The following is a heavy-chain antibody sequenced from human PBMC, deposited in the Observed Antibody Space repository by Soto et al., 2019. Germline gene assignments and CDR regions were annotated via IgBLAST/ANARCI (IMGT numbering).Heavy chain of an antibody. J-gene: IGHJ5*02. D-gene: IGHD2-8*02. CDR1: GASIGSGGW. CDR2: ICHDGNT. V-gene: IGHV4-4*02. CDR3: ARHEGWTGPDQ. Sequence: QVHLQESGPGLVKPSETLSLTCAVSGASIGSGGWWSWVRQPPGKGLEWIAEICHDGNTNYSPSLKSRVTISVDKSQNQCSRNVYSVTAADTAVYYCARHEGWTGPDQWGQGTLVTVSS.